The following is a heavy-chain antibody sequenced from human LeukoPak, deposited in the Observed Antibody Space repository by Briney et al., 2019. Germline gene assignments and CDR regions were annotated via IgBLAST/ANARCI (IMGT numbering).Heavy chain of an antibody. J-gene: IGHJ4*02. CDR1: DYSISSDYF. Sequence: SETLSLTCAVSDYSISSDYFWGWIRQPPGKGLEWIGNVDLSGSTYYNPSLKRRTTISLDTSKKQFSLRLTSVTAADTAVYYCATVGASHYGDWFFDYWGQGTLVTVSS. CDR3: ATVGASHYGDWFFDY. CDR2: VDLSGST. V-gene: IGHV4-38-2*01. D-gene: IGHD4-17*01.